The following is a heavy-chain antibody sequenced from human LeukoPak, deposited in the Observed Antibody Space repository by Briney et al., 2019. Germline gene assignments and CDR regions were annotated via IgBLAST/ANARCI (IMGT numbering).Heavy chain of an antibody. D-gene: IGHD4-11*01. CDR3: AKDRSNYEVIDY. V-gene: IGHV3-30*02. Sequence: PGGSLRLSCAASGFTFSSYGMHWVRQAPGKGLEWVAFIRYDGSNKYYADSVKGRFTISRDNSKNTLYLQMNSLRDEDTAVYYCAKDRSNYEVIDYWGQGTLVTVSS. CDR1: GFTFSSYG. J-gene: IGHJ4*02. CDR2: IRYDGSNK.